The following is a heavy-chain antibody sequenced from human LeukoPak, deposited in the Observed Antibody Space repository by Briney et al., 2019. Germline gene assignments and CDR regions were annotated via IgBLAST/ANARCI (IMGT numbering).Heavy chain of an antibody. J-gene: IGHJ4*02. CDR3: TTFTRVGSTLFDY. CDR2: IKSKTDGGTT. CDR1: GFTFSSYS. D-gene: IGHD1-26*01. Sequence: GGSLRLSCAASGFTFSSYSMKWVRQAPGKGLEWVGRIKSKTDGGTTGYAAPVKGRFTISRDDSKNTLYLQMNSLKTEDTAVYYCTTFTRVGSTLFDYWGQGTLVTVSS. V-gene: IGHV3-15*01.